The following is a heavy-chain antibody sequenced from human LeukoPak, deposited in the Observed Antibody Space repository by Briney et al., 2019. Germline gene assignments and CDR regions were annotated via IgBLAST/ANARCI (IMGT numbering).Heavy chain of an antibody. V-gene: IGHV4-39*01. CDR3: ARHFDF. CDR2: ISYSGST. Sequence: SETLSLTCAVSGGSISSGGYSWSWIRQPPGQGLEWIGTISYSGSTYYNPTLKSRVAISADTSKNQFSLKLNSVTAADTAVYYCARHFDFWGQGTLVIVSS. CDR1: GGSISSGGYS. J-gene: IGHJ4*02.